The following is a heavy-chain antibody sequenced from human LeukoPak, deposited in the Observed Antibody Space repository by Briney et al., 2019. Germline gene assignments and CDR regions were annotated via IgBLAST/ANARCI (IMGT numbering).Heavy chain of an antibody. CDR2: INHSGST. Sequence: PSETLSLTCTVSGGSISSSSYYWSWIRQPPGKGLEWIGEINHSGSTNYNPSLKSRVTISVDTSKNQFSLKLSSVTAADTAVYYCAGRKIPYYDFWSGPPTYYYYGMDVWGQGTTVTVSS. D-gene: IGHD3-3*01. V-gene: IGHV4-39*07. CDR3: AGRKIPYYDFWSGPPTYYYYGMDV. J-gene: IGHJ6*02. CDR1: GGSISSSSYY.